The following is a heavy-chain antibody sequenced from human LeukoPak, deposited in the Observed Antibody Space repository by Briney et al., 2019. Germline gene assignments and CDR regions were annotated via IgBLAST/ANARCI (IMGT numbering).Heavy chain of an antibody. CDR2: IYYSGST. V-gene: IGHV4-59*01. CDR3: ANPPTVTTFDY. D-gene: IGHD4-17*01. Sequence: SETLSLTCTVSGGSISSYYWSWIRQPPGKGLEWIGCIYYSGSTNYNPSFKSRVTISVDTSKNQFSLKLSSVTAADTAVYYCANPPTVTTFDYWGQGTLVTVSS. CDR1: GGSISSYY. J-gene: IGHJ4*02.